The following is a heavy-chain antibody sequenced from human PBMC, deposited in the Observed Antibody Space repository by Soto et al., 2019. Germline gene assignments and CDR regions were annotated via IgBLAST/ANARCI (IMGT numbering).Heavy chain of an antibody. CDR3: ARGGFYDYIWGSYRPSLDY. CDR1: GGSFSGYY. D-gene: IGHD3-16*02. J-gene: IGHJ4*02. CDR2: INHSGST. Sequence: SETLSLTCAVYGGSFSGYYWSWIRQPPGKGLEWIGEINHSGSTNYNPSLKSRVTISVDTSKNQFSLRLSSVTAADTAVYYCARGGFYDYIWGSYRPSLDYWGQGTLVTVSS. V-gene: IGHV4-34*01.